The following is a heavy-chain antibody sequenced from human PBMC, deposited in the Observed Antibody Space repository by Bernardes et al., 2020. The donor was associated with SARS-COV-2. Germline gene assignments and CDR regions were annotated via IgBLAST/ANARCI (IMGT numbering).Heavy chain of an antibody. CDR3: ARDLDRLYSGSRTDAFDI. V-gene: IGHV1-2*02. D-gene: IGHD1-26*01. Sequence: ASVKVSCKASGYTLSDYYMHWVRQAPGQGLEWMGWINPHSGGTNYAQKFQGRVTVTRHTSISTAYMELSRLTSDDTAVYYCARDLDRLYSGSRTDAFDIWGQGTMVTVSS. J-gene: IGHJ3*02. CDR2: INPHSGGT. CDR1: GYTLSDYY.